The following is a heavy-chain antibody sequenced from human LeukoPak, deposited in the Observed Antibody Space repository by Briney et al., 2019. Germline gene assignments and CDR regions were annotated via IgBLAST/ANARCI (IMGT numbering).Heavy chain of an antibody. V-gene: IGHV3-30*18. J-gene: IGHJ6*02. D-gene: IGHD2-15*01. Sequence: GGSLRLSCAASGFTFSSYGMHWVRQAPGKGLEWVAVISYDGSNKYYADSVKGRFTISRDNSKNTLYLQMNSLRAEDTAVYYCAKDYCSGGSCYSSMDVWGQGTTVTVSS. CDR2: ISYDGSNK. CDR1: GFTFSSYG. CDR3: AKDYCSGGSCYSSMDV.